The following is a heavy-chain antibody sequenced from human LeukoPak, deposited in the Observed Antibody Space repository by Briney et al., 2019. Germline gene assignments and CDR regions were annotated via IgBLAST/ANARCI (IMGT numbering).Heavy chain of an antibody. J-gene: IGHJ6*03. CDR1: GGSINNYY. V-gene: IGHV4-59*01. D-gene: IGHD6-6*01. CDR3: ARDWGVSARPGYMDV. CDR2: IYYSGST. Sequence: SETLSLTCTVSGGSINNYYWSWVRQPPGKGLEWIGYIYYSGSTKYNPSLKSRVTISVDTSKNQFSLRLSSVTAADTAVYYCARDWGVSARPGYMDVWGKGTTVTVSS.